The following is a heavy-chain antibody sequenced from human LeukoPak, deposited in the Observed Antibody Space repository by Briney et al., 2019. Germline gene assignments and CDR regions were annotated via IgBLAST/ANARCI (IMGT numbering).Heavy chain of an antibody. V-gene: IGHV4-39*02. CDR1: GGSISSSSYY. Sequence: PSETLSLTCTVSGGSISSSSYYWGWIRQPPGKGLEWIGSIYYSGSTYYNPSLKSRVTISVDTSKNQFSLKLSSVTAANTAVYYCAREGSYYDSSGLYYMDVWGKGTTVTVSS. J-gene: IGHJ6*03. D-gene: IGHD3-22*01. CDR2: IYYSGST. CDR3: AREGSYYDSSGLYYMDV.